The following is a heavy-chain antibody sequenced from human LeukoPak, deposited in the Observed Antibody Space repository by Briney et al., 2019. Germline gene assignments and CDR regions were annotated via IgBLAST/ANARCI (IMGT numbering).Heavy chain of an antibody. V-gene: IGHV3-23*01. J-gene: IGHJ4*02. CDR1: GFTFSSYA. Sequence: GGSLRLSCAASGFTFSSYAMSWVRQAPGKGLEWVSGISGSGGNTYYADSVKGRFTISRDNSKNTLYLQMNSLRAEDTAIYYCAKEYTGTFSPFPSYFDNWGQGTLVTVSS. D-gene: IGHD1-26*01. CDR2: ISGSGGNT. CDR3: AKEYTGTFSPFPSYFDN.